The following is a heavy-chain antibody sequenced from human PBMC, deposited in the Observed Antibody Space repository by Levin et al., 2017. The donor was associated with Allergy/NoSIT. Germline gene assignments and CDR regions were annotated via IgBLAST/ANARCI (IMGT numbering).Heavy chain of an antibody. CDR3: SGAPSGWGDLRPFDN. CDR1: GITVSTNY. V-gene: IGHV3-66*02. Sequence: GGSLRLSCAASGITVSTNYMTWVRQAPGKGLEWVSVVHDGDSTYYADSVKGRFTISRDNSKNTFYLQMNSLRPEDTAIYYCSGAPSGWGDLRPFDNWGQGTLVTVSS. J-gene: IGHJ4*02. CDR2: VHDGDST. D-gene: IGHD3-10*01.